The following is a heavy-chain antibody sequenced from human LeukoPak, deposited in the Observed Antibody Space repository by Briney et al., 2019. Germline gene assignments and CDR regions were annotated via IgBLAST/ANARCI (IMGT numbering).Heavy chain of an antibody. D-gene: IGHD3/OR15-3a*01. CDR2: INHSGST. Sequence: SETLSLTCAVYGGSFSGYYWSWIRQPPGKGLEWIGEINHSGSTNYNPSLKSRVTISVDTSKNQFSLKPSSVTAADTAVYYCARGDFFGYWGQGTLVTVSS. CDR3: ARGDFFGY. J-gene: IGHJ4*02. V-gene: IGHV4-34*01. CDR1: GGSFSGYY.